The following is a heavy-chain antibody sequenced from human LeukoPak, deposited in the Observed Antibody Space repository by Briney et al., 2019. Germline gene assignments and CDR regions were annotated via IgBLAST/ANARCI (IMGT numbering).Heavy chain of an antibody. CDR1: GYTFTSYD. CDR3: ARGNYGGNPYYYYHGMDV. V-gene: IGHV1-8*01. D-gene: IGHD4-23*01. CDR2: MNPNSGNT. J-gene: IGHJ6*02. Sequence: ASVKVSCKASGYTFTSYDINWVRQATGQGLEWMGWMNPNSGNTGYAQKFQGRVTMTRNTSISTAYMELSSLRSEDTAVYYCARGNYGGNPYYYYHGMDVWGQGTTVTVSS.